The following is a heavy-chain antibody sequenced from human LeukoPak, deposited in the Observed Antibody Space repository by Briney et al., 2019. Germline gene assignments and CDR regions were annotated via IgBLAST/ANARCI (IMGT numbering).Heavy chain of an antibody. CDR2: IDSSGGYM. CDR3: LRGDRRDY. Sequence: ETLSLTCTASGGSISSSSYYWGWIRQPPGKGLEWVSSIDSSGGYMFYADSVKGRFIISRDNAKDSLYLQMNSLRVEDTAVYYCLRGDRRDYWGQGTLVTVSS. J-gene: IGHJ4*02. CDR1: GGSISSSS. V-gene: IGHV3-21*06.